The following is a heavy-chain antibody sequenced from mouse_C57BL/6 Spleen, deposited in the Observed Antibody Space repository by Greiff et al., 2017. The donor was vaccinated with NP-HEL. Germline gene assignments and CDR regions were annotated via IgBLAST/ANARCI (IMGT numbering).Heavy chain of an antibody. CDR2: IYPGDGDT. D-gene: IGHD1-1*01. J-gene: IGHJ2*01. CDR1: GYAFSSYW. CDR3: AGGTTVDFDY. V-gene: IGHV1-80*01. Sequence: VQLQESGAELVKPGASVKISCKASGYAFSSYWMNWVKQRPGKGLEWIGQIYPGDGDTNYNGKFKGKATLTADKSSSTAYMQLSSPTSEDSAVYFCAGGTTVDFDYWGQGTTLTVSS.